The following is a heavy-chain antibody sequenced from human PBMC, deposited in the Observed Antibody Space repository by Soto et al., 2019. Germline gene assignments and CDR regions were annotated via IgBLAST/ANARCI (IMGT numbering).Heavy chain of an antibody. D-gene: IGHD2-21*02. V-gene: IGHV1-69*13. J-gene: IGHJ6*02. Sequence: SVKVSCKASGGTFSSYAISWVRQAPGQGLEWMGGIIPIFGTANYAQKLQGRVTITADESTSTAYMELSSLRSEDTAVYYCARDEAYCGGDCYSYYYYGMDVWGQGTTVTVSS. CDR2: IIPIFGTA. CDR1: GGTFSSYA. CDR3: ARDEAYCGGDCYSYYYYGMDV.